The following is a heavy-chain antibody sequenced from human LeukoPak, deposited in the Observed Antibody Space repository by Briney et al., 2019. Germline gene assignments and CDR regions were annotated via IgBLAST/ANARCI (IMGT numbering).Heavy chain of an antibody. Sequence: SVKVSCKASGGTFSSYAISWVRQAPGQGLEWMGRIVPIFGTANYAQKVQGRVTITTDESTSTAYMELSRLRSEDTAVYYCARDDFWSDYGYYFDYWGQGTLVTVSS. J-gene: IGHJ4*02. CDR2: IVPIFGTA. CDR3: ARDDFWSDYGYYFDY. V-gene: IGHV1-69*05. D-gene: IGHD3-3*01. CDR1: GGTFSSYA.